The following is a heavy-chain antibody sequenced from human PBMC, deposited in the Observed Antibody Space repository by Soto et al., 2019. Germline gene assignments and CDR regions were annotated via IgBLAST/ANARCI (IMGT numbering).Heavy chain of an antibody. D-gene: IGHD3-10*01. J-gene: IGHJ6*02. CDR1: GGTFSSYA. Sequence: SVKVSCKASGGTFSSYAISWVRQAPGQGLEWMGGIIPIFGTANYAQKFQGRVTITADESTSTAYMELSSLRSEDTAVYYCARDPTSTYYYGSGKGNGMDVWGQGTTVTVSS. CDR3: ARDPTSTYYYGSGKGNGMDV. V-gene: IGHV1-69*13. CDR2: IIPIFGTA.